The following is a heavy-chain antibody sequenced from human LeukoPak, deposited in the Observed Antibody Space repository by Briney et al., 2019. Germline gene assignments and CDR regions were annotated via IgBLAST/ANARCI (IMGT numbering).Heavy chain of an antibody. CDR1: GGSISNFY. V-gene: IGHV4-4*07. CDR3: ARETTGAGTARPFDY. Sequence: PSETLSLTCTVSGGSISNFYWSWIRQPAGKTLEWIGRIYSSGSTNYNPSLKSRVTMSLDTSKNQFSLKLSSVTAADTAVYYCARETTGAGTARPFDYWGQGTLVSVPS. CDR2: IYSSGST. J-gene: IGHJ4*02. D-gene: IGHD6-13*01.